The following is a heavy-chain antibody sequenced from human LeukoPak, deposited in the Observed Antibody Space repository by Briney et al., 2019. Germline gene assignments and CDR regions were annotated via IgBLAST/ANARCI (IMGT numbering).Heavy chain of an antibody. CDR1: GGSISSYC. J-gene: IGHJ5*02. D-gene: IGHD3-10*01. Sequence: SETLSLTCTISGGSISSYCWSWIRQPAGKGLEWIGRIYTSGSTNYNPSLKSRVTMSVDTSKNQFSLKLSSVTAADTAVYYCARDLPITYYYGSGSWDWFDPWGQGTLVTVSS. V-gene: IGHV4-4*07. CDR2: IYTSGST. CDR3: ARDLPITYYYGSGSWDWFDP.